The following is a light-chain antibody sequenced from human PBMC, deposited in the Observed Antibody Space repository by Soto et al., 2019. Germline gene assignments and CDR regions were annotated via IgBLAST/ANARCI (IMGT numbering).Light chain of an antibody. CDR3: QQYGSSPWT. J-gene: IGKJ1*01. CDR1: QSVSSSY. Sequence: EIVLTQSPGTLSLSPGERATLSCRASQSVSSSYLAWYQQKPGQAPRLLIYGASSRATGIPDRFSGSGSGTDFTLTISRLEPEDFAVYYCQQYGSSPWTFGQGTNVDI. V-gene: IGKV3-20*01. CDR2: GAS.